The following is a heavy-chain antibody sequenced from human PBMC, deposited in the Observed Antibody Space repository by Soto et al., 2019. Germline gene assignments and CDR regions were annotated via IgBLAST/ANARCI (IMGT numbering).Heavy chain of an antibody. CDR1: GGSISSSSYY. D-gene: IGHD3-16*02. Sequence: QLQLQESGPGLVKPSETLSLTCTVSGGSISSSSYYWGWIRQPPGKGLEWIGSIYYSGSTYYNPSLKSRVTISVDTSKNQFSLKLSSVTAADTAVYYCARWTAKYYDYIWGSYRPPAHYHVDAFDIWGQGTMVTVSS. V-gene: IGHV4-39*01. CDR3: ARWTAKYYDYIWGSYRPPAHYHVDAFDI. CDR2: IYYSGST. J-gene: IGHJ3*02.